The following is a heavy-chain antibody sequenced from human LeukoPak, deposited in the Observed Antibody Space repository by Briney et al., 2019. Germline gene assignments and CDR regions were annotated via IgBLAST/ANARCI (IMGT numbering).Heavy chain of an antibody. J-gene: IGHJ4*02. V-gene: IGHV3-23*01. Sequence: GGSLRLSCAASEFAFSNYAMTWVRQAPGKGLEWVSTISGGGGSTYYADSVKGRFTISRDNAKNSLYLQMNSLRAEDTALYYCAKDRTYGDYGYFDYWGQGTLVTVSS. CDR2: ISGGGGST. CDR1: EFAFSNYA. D-gene: IGHD4-17*01. CDR3: AKDRTYGDYGYFDY.